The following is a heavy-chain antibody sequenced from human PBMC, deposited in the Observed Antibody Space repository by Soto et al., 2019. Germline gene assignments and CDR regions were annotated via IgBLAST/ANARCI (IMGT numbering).Heavy chain of an antibody. Sequence: QVQLVQSGAEMKKPGSSVKVSCQASGDTFSSYAISGVRQAPGQGLEWMGGIIPVSGPANYAQKFQGRVSITADDSGTTVYRELSSLRFEDTAVYYCARDSPYSSPSHDFDIWGQGTLVTVSS. D-gene: IGHD6-19*01. CDR3: ARDSPYSSPSHDFDI. J-gene: IGHJ3*02. CDR2: IIPVSGPA. CDR1: GDTFSSYA. V-gene: IGHV1-69*01.